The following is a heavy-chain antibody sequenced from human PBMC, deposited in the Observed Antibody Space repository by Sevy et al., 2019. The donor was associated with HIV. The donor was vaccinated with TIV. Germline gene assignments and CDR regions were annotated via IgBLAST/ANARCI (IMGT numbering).Heavy chain of an antibody. CDR2: INPNSGGT. Sequence: ASVKVSCKASGYTFSNYYMDWVRQAPGQGLEWMGRINPNSGGTNYAQKFQGRVTMTRDTSIRTAYMELTRLRSDDTAVYYCAGGRITMVEGVFITTYYHYGMDVWGQGTTVTVSS. D-gene: IGHD3-10*01. CDR1: GYTFSNYY. CDR3: AGGRITMVEGVFITTYYHYGMDV. J-gene: IGHJ6*02. V-gene: IGHV1-2*06.